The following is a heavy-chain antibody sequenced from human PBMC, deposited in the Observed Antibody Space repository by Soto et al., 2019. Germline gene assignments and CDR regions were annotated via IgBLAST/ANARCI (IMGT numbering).Heavy chain of an antibody. CDR1: GFTFNSYG. V-gene: IGHV3-23*01. Sequence: PGGSMRLSCAASGFTFNSYGVNWVRQAPGKGLEWVSIVSGAGSIIYFADSVKGRFTISRDNSKNTVYLQMNSLRAEDTAVYYCAKGPAAGYFDYWGQGTLVTVSS. CDR3: AKGPAAGYFDY. D-gene: IGHD2-2*01. CDR2: VSGAGSII. J-gene: IGHJ4*02.